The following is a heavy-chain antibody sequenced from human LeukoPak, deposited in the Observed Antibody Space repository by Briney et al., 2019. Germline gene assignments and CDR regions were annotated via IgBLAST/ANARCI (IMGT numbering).Heavy chain of an antibody. V-gene: IGHV3-23*01. CDR1: GFTFSSYA. CDR2: ISGSGGST. J-gene: IGHJ4*02. D-gene: IGHD1-26*01. CDR3: AKGVGSFQGY. Sequence: GGSLRLSCAASGFTFSSYAMSWVRQAPGKGLEWVSAISGSGGSTYYADSVKGRFTISRHNPKNTLYMQKNSLRDEDTAVYYCAKGVGSFQGYWGQGTLVTVSS.